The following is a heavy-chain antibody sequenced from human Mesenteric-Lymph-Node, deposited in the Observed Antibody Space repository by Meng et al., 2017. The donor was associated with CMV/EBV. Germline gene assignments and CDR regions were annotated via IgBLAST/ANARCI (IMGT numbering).Heavy chain of an antibody. Sequence: SETLSLTCTVSGGSISSYYWSWIRQPPGKGLEWIGCIYHSGSTNYNPSLKRRVTVSIDTSKKQFSLKLSSVTAADTAVYYCARIRGSSVVDYWGQGTLVTVSS. J-gene: IGHJ4*02. CDR3: ARIRGSSVVDY. D-gene: IGHD4-23*01. V-gene: IGHV4-59*01. CDR1: GGSISSYY. CDR2: IYHSGST.